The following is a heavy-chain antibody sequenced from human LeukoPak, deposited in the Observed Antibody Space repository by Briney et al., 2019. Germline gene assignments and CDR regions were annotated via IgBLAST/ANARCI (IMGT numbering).Heavy chain of an antibody. CDR2: IYTSGST. CDR3: ARTYCSGGSCYFDY. D-gene: IGHD2-15*01. CDR1: GGSISSGSYY. J-gene: IGHJ4*02. Sequence: PSQTLSLTCTVSGGSISSGSYYWSWIRQPAGKGLEWIGRIYTSGSTNYNPSLMSRVTISVDTSKNQFSLRLSSVTAADTAVYYCARTYCSGGSCYFDYWGQGTLVTVSS. V-gene: IGHV4-61*02.